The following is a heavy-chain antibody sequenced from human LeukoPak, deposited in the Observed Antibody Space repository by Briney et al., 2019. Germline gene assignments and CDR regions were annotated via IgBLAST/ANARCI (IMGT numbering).Heavy chain of an antibody. CDR1: GFTFSSYG. Sequence: GGSLRLSCAASGFTFSSYGMHWVRQAPGKGLEWVAFIRYDGSNKYYADSVKGRFTISRDNAKNSLYLQMNSLRAEDTAVYYCARAPVAGEGYFDYWGQGTLVTVSS. CDR2: IRYDGSNK. D-gene: IGHD6-19*01. J-gene: IGHJ4*02. V-gene: IGHV3-30*02. CDR3: ARAPVAGEGYFDY.